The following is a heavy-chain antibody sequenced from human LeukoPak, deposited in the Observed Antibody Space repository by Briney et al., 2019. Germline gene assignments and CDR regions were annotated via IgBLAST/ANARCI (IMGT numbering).Heavy chain of an antibody. J-gene: IGHJ4*02. CDR3: ARSGTGLLQYYFDY. CDR1: GVSISSGYY. Sequence: SETLSLTCTVSGVSISSGYYWGWIRQPPGKGLEWIGSLYHSGSTYYNPSLKSRVTISIDTSKNQFSLKLSSVTAADTAVYYCARSGTGLLQYYFDYWGQGTLITVSS. CDR2: LYHSGST. D-gene: IGHD3-22*01. V-gene: IGHV4-38-2*02.